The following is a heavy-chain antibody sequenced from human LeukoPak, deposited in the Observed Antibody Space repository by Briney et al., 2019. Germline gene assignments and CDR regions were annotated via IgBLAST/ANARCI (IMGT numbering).Heavy chain of an antibody. D-gene: IGHD6-19*01. CDR2: IYYSGST. Sequence: KPSETLSLTCTVSGGSISTYFWSWIRQPPGKGLEWIGYIYYSGSTNYNPSLKSRVTVSVDTSKNQISLKLSSVTAADTAVYYCARQFGSVAGTGDYLDYWGQGTLVTVSS. CDR1: GGSISTYF. J-gene: IGHJ4*02. CDR3: ARQFGSVAGTGDYLDY. V-gene: IGHV4-59*08.